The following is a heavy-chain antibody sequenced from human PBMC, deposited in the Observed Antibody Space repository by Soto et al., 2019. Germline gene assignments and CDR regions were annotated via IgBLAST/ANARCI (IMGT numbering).Heavy chain of an antibody. CDR3: ATHPPYGPLDH. CDR2: IYYSENT. CDR1: SFTSYW. D-gene: IGHD4-17*01. Sequence: SFTSYWIGWVRQMPGKGLEWIGNIYYSENTYYNPSLKSRVTISVDTSKNQFSLRLTSVTAADTAVYYCATHPPYGPLDHWGQGTLVTVSS. V-gene: IGHV4-39*01. J-gene: IGHJ4*02.